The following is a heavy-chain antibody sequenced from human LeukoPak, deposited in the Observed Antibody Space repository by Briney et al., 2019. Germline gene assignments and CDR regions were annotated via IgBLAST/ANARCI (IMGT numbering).Heavy chain of an antibody. V-gene: IGHV3-7*01. CDR2: IKPDGNEK. D-gene: IGHD4-17*01. Sequence: GGSLRLSCTASGFTLTTYWLTWVRQAPGKGLEWVANIKPDGNEKYYVDSVKGRFTISRDNAENSLYLQMNSLRAEDTAIHYCATTSRTVTGLDYWGQGTLVTVSS. CDR1: GFTLTTYW. CDR3: ATTSRTVTGLDY. J-gene: IGHJ4*02.